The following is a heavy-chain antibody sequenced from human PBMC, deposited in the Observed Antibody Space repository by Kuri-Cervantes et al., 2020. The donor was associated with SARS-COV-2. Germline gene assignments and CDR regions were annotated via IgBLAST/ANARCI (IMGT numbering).Heavy chain of an antibody. CDR3: ATGLDTAMVTGFEYYFDY. D-gene: IGHD5-18*01. V-gene: IGHV3-23*01. J-gene: IGHJ4*02. Sequence: GESLKISCAASGFTFSSYAMSWVRQAPGKGLEWVSAISGSGGSTYYADSVKGRFTISRDNSKNTLYLQMNCLRAEDTAVYYCATGLDTAMVTGFEYYFDYWGQGTLVTVSS. CDR2: ISGSGGST. CDR1: GFTFSSYA.